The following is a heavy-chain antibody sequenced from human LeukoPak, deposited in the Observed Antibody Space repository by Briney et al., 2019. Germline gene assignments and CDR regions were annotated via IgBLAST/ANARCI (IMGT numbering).Heavy chain of an antibody. D-gene: IGHD5-18*01. CDR3: ATARDTAMDPFDY. J-gene: IGHJ4*02. CDR2: IIPIFRTS. V-gene: IGHV1-69*05. CDR1: GGTFSSYV. Sequence: SVKVSCKSSGGTFSSYVISSVRQAPGQGLEWMGRIIPIFRTSKYAQKFQGRVTFTTDEYTSTAYMEVSSLRTEDTAVYYCATARDTAMDPFDYWGQRALVTVSS.